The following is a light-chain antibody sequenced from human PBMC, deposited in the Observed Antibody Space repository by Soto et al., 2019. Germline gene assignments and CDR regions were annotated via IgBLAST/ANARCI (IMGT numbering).Light chain of an antibody. CDR3: QQYNNWPFT. CDR2: GAS. V-gene: IGKV3-15*01. Sequence: ELVMTQSPATLSVSPGERATLSCRASQSVNSNLAWYQQKPGQAPRLLIYGASTRATGIPARFSGSGSGTEFTLSISSLQSEDFAVYYCQQYNNWPFTFGGGTKVDIK. J-gene: IGKJ4*01. CDR1: QSVNSN.